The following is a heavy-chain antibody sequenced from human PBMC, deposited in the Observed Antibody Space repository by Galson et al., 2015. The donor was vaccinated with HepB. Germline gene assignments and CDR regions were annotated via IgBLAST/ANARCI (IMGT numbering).Heavy chain of an antibody. D-gene: IGHD6-19*01. CDR1: GFIFRNYG. CDR3: AELDSSGSS. CDR2: IWYDGRDQ. V-gene: IGHV3-33*06. J-gene: IGHJ4*02. Sequence: SQRLSCAASGFIFRNYGMHWVRQAPGKGLEWVAVIWYDGRDQKYADSVKGRFTISRDNSRNTLYLQMSSLRVGDTALYYCAELDSSGSSWGQGTLVTVSS.